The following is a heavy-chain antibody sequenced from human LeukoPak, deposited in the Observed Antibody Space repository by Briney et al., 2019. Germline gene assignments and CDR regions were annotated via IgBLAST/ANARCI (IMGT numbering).Heavy chain of an antibody. CDR3: ASGRGWFGELRKRWFGP. J-gene: IGHJ5*02. CDR2: INHSGST. CDR1: GGSFSGYY. D-gene: IGHD3-10*01. V-gene: IGHV4-34*01. Sequence: PSETLSLTCAVYGGSFSGYYWSWIRQPPGKGLEWIGEINHSGSTNYNPSLKSRVTRSGDTSKNQFSLKLSPVTAADTAVYYCASGRGWFGELRKRWFGPWGQGTLVTVSS.